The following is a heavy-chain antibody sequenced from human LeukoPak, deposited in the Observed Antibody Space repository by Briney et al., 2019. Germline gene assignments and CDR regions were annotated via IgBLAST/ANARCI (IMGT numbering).Heavy chain of an antibody. Sequence: ASVKVSCKASGYTFTSYDINWVRQATGQGLEWMGWMNPNSGNTGYAQKFQGRVTMTRNTSISTAYMELSSLRSEDTAVYYCASFLPSSGSKSGDAFDIWGQGTMVTVSS. CDR3: ASFLPSSGSKSGDAFDI. J-gene: IGHJ3*02. CDR2: MNPNSGNT. V-gene: IGHV1-8*01. CDR1: GYTFTSYD. D-gene: IGHD3-10*01.